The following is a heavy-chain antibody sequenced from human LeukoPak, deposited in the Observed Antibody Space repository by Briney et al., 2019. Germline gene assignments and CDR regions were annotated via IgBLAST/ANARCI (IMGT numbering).Heavy chain of an antibody. CDR1: GGSFSGYY. J-gene: IGHJ5*02. CDR3: ARGVGYSSSRNWFDP. CDR2: INHSGST. Sequence: KTSETLSLTRAVYGGSFSGYYWSWIRQPPGKGLEWIGEINHSGSTNYNPSLKSRVTISVDTSKNQFSLKLSSVTAADTAVYYCARGVGYSSSRNWFDPWGQGTLVTVSS. V-gene: IGHV4-34*01. D-gene: IGHD6-13*01.